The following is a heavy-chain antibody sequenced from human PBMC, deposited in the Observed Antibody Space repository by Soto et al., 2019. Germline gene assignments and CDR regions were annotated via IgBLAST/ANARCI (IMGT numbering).Heavy chain of an antibody. CDR2: ISYDGSNK. V-gene: IGHV3-30*03. D-gene: IGHD1-26*01. Sequence: QVQLVESGGGVVQPGRSLRLSCAASGFPFTTYGMHSVSEGPGKGLAWVAVISYDGSNKYYSDSVKGRFTISRDDSKNTLYLQMNSRRAEETELYDCVVGQYSCDYRGQGTLVTVSS. J-gene: IGHJ4*02. CDR1: GFPFTTYG. CDR3: VVGQYSCDY.